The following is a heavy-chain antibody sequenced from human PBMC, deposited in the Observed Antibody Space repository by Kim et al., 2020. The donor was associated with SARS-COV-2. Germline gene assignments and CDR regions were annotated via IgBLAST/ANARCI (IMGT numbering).Heavy chain of an antibody. CDR1: GYTFTSYA. Sequence: ASVKVSCKASGYTFTSYAMHWVRQAPGQRLEWMGWINAGNGNTKYSQKFQGRVTITRDTSASTAYMELSSLRSEDTAVYYCARDGCSGGSGYKLPFDYWGQGTLVTVSS. CDR2: INAGNGNT. V-gene: IGHV1-3*01. D-gene: IGHD2-15*01. J-gene: IGHJ4*02. CDR3: ARDGCSGGSGYKLPFDY.